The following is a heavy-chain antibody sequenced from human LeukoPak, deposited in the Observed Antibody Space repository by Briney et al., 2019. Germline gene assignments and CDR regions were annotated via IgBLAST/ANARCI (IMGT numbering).Heavy chain of an antibody. CDR1: GGSISSYY. CDR2: IYYSGST. V-gene: IGHV4-59*01. D-gene: IGHD3-3*01. Sequence: SSETLSLTCTVSGGSISSYYCSWIRQPPGKGLEWSGYIYYSGSTNYNPSLKSRVTISVDTSKNQFSLKLSSVTAADTAVYYCARVYDFWSGYLFDYWGQGTLVTVSS. CDR3: ARVYDFWSGYLFDY. J-gene: IGHJ4*02.